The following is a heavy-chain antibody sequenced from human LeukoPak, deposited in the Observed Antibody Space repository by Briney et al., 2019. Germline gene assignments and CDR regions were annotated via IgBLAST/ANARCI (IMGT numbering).Heavy chain of an antibody. J-gene: IGHJ4*02. V-gene: IGHV1-18*01. CDR2: ISAYNGNT. Sequence: VKVSFXXXXYTFTIXXISWVRQAPGQGLEWMGWISAYNGNTNYAQKLQGRVTMTTDTSTSTAYMELRSLRSDATAVYYCARVQTLDSSGYSPLGYWGQGTLVTVSS. CDR1: XYTFTIXX. CDR3: ARVQTLDSSGYSPLGY. D-gene: IGHD3-22*01.